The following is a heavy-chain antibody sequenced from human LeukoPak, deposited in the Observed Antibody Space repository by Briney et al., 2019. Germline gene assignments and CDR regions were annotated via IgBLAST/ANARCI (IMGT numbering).Heavy chain of an antibody. Sequence: GGSLRLSCAASGFSFRDYGMHWVRQAPGKGLVWVGVIWNDGSKKDYADFVKGRLTISRDNSKSTLYLQVNSLRAEDTAVYYCARVGSGSWPWAFDIWGQGTMVTVSP. CDR2: IWNDGSKK. D-gene: IGHD3-10*01. CDR1: GFSFRDYG. J-gene: IGHJ3*02. CDR3: ARVGSGSWPWAFDI. V-gene: IGHV3-33*01.